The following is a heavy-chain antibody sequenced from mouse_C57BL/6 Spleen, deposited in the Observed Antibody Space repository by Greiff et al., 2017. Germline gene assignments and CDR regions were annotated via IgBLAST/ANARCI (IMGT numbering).Heavy chain of an antibody. Sequence: QVQLQQPGAELVRPGSSVKLSCKASGYTFTSYWLDWVKQRPGQGLEWIGNIYPSDSETHYNQKFKDKATLTVDKSSSTAYMQLSSLTSEDSAVYYCARLKIYGNYVGYAMDYWGQGTSVTVSS. J-gene: IGHJ4*01. D-gene: IGHD2-1*01. CDR1: GYTFTSYW. CDR3: ARLKIYGNYVGYAMDY. V-gene: IGHV1-61*01. CDR2: IYPSDSET.